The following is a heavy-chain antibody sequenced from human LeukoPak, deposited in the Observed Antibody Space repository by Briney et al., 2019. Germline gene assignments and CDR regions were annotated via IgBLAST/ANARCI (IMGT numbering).Heavy chain of an antibody. CDR3: ARTSWSYCNFDY. CDR1: GFTFSSYS. V-gene: IGHV3-21*01. J-gene: IGHJ4*02. D-gene: IGHD1-26*01. CDR2: ICSSSSYI. Sequence: PGGSLRLSCAASGFTFSSYSMHWVRQAPGKGLEWVSFICSSSSYIYYADSVKGRFTISRDNAKNSLYLQMNSLRAEDTAVYYCARTSWSYCNFDYWGQGALVTVSS.